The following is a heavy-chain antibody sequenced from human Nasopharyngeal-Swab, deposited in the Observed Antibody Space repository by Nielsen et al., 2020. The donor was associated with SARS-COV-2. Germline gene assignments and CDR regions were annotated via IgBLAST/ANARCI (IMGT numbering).Heavy chain of an antibody. CDR2: ISGSGGST. Sequence: GGSLRLSCAASGFTFLLSSLLFFLPPQGKGLEWVSAISGSGGSTYYADSVKGRFTISRDNSKNTLYLQMNSLRAEDTAVYYCAKDLQGYSGSYFNWGQGTLVTVSS. CDR3: AKDLQGYSGSYFN. D-gene: IGHD1-26*01. J-gene: IGHJ4*02. CDR1: GFTFLLSS. V-gene: IGHV3-23*01.